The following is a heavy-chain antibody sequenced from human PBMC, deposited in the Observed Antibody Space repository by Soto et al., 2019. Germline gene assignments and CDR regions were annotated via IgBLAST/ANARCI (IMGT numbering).Heavy chain of an antibody. V-gene: IGHV4-30-2*01. CDR1: GGSISSGGYS. J-gene: IGHJ3*02. Sequence: SETLSLTCAVSGGSISSGGYSWSWIRQPPGKGLEWIGYIYHSGSTYYNPSLKSRVTISRDNAKNSLYLQMNSLRAEDTAVYYCARGSGWLQLRGLDAFDIWGQGTMVTVSS. CDR3: ARGSGWLQLRGLDAFDI. CDR2: IYHSGST. D-gene: IGHD5-12*01.